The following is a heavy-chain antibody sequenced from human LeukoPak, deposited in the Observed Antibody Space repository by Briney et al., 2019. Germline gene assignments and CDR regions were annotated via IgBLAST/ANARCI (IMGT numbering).Heavy chain of an antibody. D-gene: IGHD3-3*01. CDR1: GGSFSGYY. CDR2: INHSGST. V-gene: IGHV4-34*01. CDR3: ARGPSITIFGVVIRNWFDP. Sequence: SETPSLTCAVYGGSFSGYYWSWIRQPPGKGLEWIGEINHSGSTNYNPSLKSRVTISVDTSKNQFSLKLSSVTAADTAVYYCARGPSITIFGVVIRNWFDPWGQGTLVTVSS. J-gene: IGHJ5*02.